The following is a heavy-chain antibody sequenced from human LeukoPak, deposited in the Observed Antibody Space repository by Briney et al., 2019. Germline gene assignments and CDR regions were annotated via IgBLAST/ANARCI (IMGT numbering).Heavy chain of an antibody. V-gene: IGHV3-23*01. J-gene: IGHJ4*02. CDR2: ISGSGGST. Sequence: QPGGSLRLSCAASGFTSSSYAMSWVRQAPGKGLEWVSAISGSGGSTYYADSVKGRFTISRDNSKNTLYLQMNSLRAEDTAVYYCATNLQYYDFWSGYYDYWGQGTLVTVSS. CDR1: GFTSSSYA. CDR3: ATNLQYYDFWSGYYDY. D-gene: IGHD3-3*01.